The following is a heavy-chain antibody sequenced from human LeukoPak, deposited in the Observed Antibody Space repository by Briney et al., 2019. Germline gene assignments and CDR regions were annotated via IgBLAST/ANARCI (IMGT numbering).Heavy chain of an antibody. Sequence: PGGSLRLSCAASGFTFSSYTMNWVRHAPGEGLEWVSSISRSSSYIYYAHSVKGRLTISRDNAKNSLYLQMNSLRAEDTAVYYCARDPTPRYCSGGSCYTHYGIDVRGQGTTGTVS. V-gene: IGHV3-21*01. D-gene: IGHD2-15*01. CDR3: ARDPTPRYCSGGSCYTHYGIDV. CDR1: GFTFSSYT. CDR2: ISRSSSYI. J-gene: IGHJ6*02.